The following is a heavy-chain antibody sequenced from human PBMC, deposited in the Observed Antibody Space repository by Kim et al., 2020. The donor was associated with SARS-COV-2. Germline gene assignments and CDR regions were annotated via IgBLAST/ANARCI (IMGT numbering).Heavy chain of an antibody. V-gene: IGHV3-21*01. D-gene: IGHD2-21*01. Sequence: GGSLRLSCAASGFTFSSYSMNWVRQAPGKGLEWVSSISSSSSYIYYADSVKGRFTISRDNAKNSLYLQMNSLRAEDTAVYYCARAYCGGDCYSNDWYFDLWGRSTLVTVSS. CDR2: ISSSSSYI. CDR1: GFTFSSYS. CDR3: ARAYCGGDCYSNDWYFDL. J-gene: IGHJ2*01.